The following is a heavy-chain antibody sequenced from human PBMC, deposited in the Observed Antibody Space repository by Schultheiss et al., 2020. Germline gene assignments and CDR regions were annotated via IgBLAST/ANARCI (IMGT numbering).Heavy chain of an antibody. Sequence: SETLSLTCTVSGGSISSYYWSWIRQPPGKGLEWIGYIYYSGSTNYNPSLKSRVTISVDTSKNQFSLKLSSVTAADTAVYYCAGSPNLVDNWFDPWGQGTLVTVSS. J-gene: IGHJ5*02. V-gene: IGHV4-59*01. D-gene: IGHD1-26*01. CDR1: GGSISSYY. CDR2: IYYSGST. CDR3: AGSPNLVDNWFDP.